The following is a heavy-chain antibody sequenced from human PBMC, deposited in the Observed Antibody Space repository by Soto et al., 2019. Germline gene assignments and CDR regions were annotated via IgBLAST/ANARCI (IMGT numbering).Heavy chain of an antibody. J-gene: IGHJ3*02. CDR3: ARQYYDFWSGYPDDAFDI. CDR2: IYPGDSDT. D-gene: IGHD3-3*01. Sequence: GESLKISCKGSGYSFTSYWIGWVRQMHGKGLEWMGIIYPGDSDTRYSPSFQGQVTISADKSISTAYLQWSSLKASDTAMYYCARQYYDFWSGYPDDAFDIWGEGTMVTVSS. CDR1: GYSFTSYW. V-gene: IGHV5-51*01.